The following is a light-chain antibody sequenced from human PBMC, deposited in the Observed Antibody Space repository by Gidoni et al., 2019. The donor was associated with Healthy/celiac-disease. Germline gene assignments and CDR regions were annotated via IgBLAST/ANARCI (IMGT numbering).Light chain of an antibody. V-gene: IGKV3-15*01. CDR2: GAS. CDR1: QSVSSN. J-gene: IGKJ3*01. Sequence: EIVMTQSPATLSVSPGERATFSCRASQSVSSNLAWYQQKPGQAPRLLIYGASTRATGIPARFSGSGSGTEFTLTISSLQSEDFAVYYCQQYNNWPPRFTFGPXTKVDIK. CDR3: QQYNNWPPRFT.